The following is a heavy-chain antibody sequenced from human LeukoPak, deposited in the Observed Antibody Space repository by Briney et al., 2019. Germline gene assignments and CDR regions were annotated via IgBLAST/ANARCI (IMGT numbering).Heavy chain of an antibody. J-gene: IGHJ1*01. D-gene: IGHD5-12*01. CDR2: IKEDGSRE. Sequence: GGSLRLSCAASGFTFSDHYMIWLRQAPGKGLEWVANIKEDGSREYYVDSVKGRFTISRDNAKNSLYLQMDSLTAEDTAVYYCARDSPGYGAYVSWGQGTLVSVSS. CDR3: ARDSPGYGAYVS. CDR1: GFTFSDHY. V-gene: IGHV3-7*01.